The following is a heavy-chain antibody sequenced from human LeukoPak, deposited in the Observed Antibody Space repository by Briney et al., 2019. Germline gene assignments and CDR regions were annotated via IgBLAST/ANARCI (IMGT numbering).Heavy chain of an antibody. J-gene: IGHJ4*02. D-gene: IGHD1-26*01. CDR3: ARDPDQIVGANFDY. CDR2: IKQDGSGK. Sequence: GGSLRLSCAASGFTFSSYWMNWVRQAPGXGLXWVANIKQDGSGKYYVDSVKGRFTISRDNAKNSRYLQMNSLTAEDTAVYYCARDPDQIVGANFDYWGQGTLVTVSS. V-gene: IGHV3-7*01. CDR1: GFTFSSYW.